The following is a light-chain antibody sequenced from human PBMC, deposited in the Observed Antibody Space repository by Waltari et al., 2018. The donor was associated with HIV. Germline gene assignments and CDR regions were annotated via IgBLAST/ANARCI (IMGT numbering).Light chain of an antibody. CDR2: DAS. Sequence: EIVLTQSPAPLSLSPGEGATLSCRASQRVSSYLAWYQQTPGQAPRLLIYDASNRATGIPARFSGSGSGTDFTLTISSLEPEDFAVYYCQQRSNWITFGQGTRLEIK. CDR1: QRVSSY. V-gene: IGKV3-11*01. J-gene: IGKJ5*01. CDR3: QQRSNWIT.